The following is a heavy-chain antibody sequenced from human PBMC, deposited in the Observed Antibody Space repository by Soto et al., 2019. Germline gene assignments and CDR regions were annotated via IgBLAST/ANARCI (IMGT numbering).Heavy chain of an antibody. V-gene: IGHV1-2*02. D-gene: IGHD3-16*01. CDR1: GYTFTGYY. J-gene: IGHJ5*02. CDR2: INPDNGDT. Sequence: WASVKVSCKASGYTFTGYYIHWVRQAPGQGLEWMGWINPDNGDTHYAQNFQDRVTMTRDTSITAAYMELSRLRSDDTAVYYCARVYPTYLIYDTSTNPVFGPWGQGTLVTVSS. CDR3: ARVYPTYLIYDTSTNPVFGP.